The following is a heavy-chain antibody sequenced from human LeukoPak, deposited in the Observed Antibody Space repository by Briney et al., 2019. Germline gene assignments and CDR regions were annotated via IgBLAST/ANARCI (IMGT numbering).Heavy chain of an antibody. CDR2: INHSGST. V-gene: IGHV4-34*01. CDR1: GGSFSGYY. D-gene: IGHD3-16*01. CDR3: ASRRWGRDY. Sequence: PSETLSLTCALYGGSFSGYYWSWIRQPPGKGLEWIGEINHSGSTNYNPSLKSRVTISVDTSKNQFSLKLSSVTAADTAVYYCASRRWGRDYWGQGTLVTVSS. J-gene: IGHJ4*02.